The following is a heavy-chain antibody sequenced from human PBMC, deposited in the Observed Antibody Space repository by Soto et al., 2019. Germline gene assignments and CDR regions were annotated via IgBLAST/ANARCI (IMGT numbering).Heavy chain of an antibody. D-gene: IGHD2-2*01. CDR2: IYYSGST. J-gene: IGHJ6*02. CDR1: GGSISSSSYY. V-gene: IGHV4-39*01. CDR3: ARHTRSGCSSTSCCSDV. Sequence: PSETLSLTCNVSGGSISSSSYYWGWIRQPPGKGLEWIGSIYYSGSTYYNPSLKSRVTISVDTSKNQFSLKLSSVTAADTAVYYCARHTRSGCSSTSCCSDVWGQGTTVTVSS.